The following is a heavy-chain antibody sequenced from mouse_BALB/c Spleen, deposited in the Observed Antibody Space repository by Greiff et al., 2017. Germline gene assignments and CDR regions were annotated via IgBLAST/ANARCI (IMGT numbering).Heavy chain of an antibody. CDR3: ARQSTMSTRAWFAY. CDR2: ISNGGGST. J-gene: IGHJ3*01. D-gene: IGHD2-4*01. V-gene: IGHV5-12-2*01. CDR1: GFTFSSYT. Sequence: DVKLVESGGGLVQPGGSLKLSCAASGFTFSSYTMSWVRQTPEKRLEWVAYISNGGGSTYYPDTVKGRFTISRDKAKNTLYLQMSSLKSEDTAMYYCARQSTMSTRAWFAYWGQGTLVTVSA.